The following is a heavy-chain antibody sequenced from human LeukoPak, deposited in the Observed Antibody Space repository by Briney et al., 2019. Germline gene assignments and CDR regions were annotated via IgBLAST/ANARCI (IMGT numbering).Heavy chain of an antibody. J-gene: IGHJ4*02. CDR2: IKQDGNDK. D-gene: IGHD6-6*01. V-gene: IGHV3-7*01. CDR1: GFTFSNYW. CDR3: ARWTGSSSSFFDH. Sequence: TGGSLRLSCVASGFTFSNYWMGWVRQAPGKGLEWVANIKQDGNDKYYVDTVKGRFTISRDNAKNSLSLQMDSLRAEDTAVYYCARWTGSSSSFFDHWGQGTLVTVSS.